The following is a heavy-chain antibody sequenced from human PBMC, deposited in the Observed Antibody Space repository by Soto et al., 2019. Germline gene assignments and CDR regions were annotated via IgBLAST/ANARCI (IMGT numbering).Heavy chain of an antibody. CDR2: IYYSGST. J-gene: IGHJ3*02. CDR1: GGSISSGGYY. V-gene: IGHV4-31*03. CDR3: ARDLRGNYYDSSGYTDDDAFDI. D-gene: IGHD3-22*01. Sequence: SLTCTVSGGSISSGGYYWSWIRQHPGKGLEWIGYIYYSGSTYYNPSLKSRVTISVDTSKNQFSLKLSSVTAADTAVYYCARDLRGNYYDSSGYTDDDAFDIWGQGTMVTVSS.